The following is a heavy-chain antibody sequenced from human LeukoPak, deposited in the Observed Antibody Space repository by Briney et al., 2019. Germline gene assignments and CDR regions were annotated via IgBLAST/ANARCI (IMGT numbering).Heavy chain of an antibody. J-gene: IGHJ3*02. CDR3: ARRCGPGSLDAFDI. D-gene: IGHD4/OR15-4a*01. V-gene: IGHV1-2*02. Sequence: GASVKVSCKASGYTFTGYYMHWVRQAPGQGLEWMGWINPNSGGTNYAQKFQGRVTMTRDTSISTAYMELSRLRSDDTAVYYCARRCGPGSLDAFDIWGQGTMVTVSS. CDR2: INPNSGGT. CDR1: GYTFTGYY.